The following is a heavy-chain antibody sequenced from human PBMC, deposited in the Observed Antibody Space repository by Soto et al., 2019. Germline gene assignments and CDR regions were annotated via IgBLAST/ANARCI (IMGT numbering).Heavy chain of an antibody. CDR1: GYTFSSYG. Sequence: ASVKVSCKTSGYTFSSYGISWVRQAPGQGLEWMGWISGYSGSTNYVQKFQGRVTMTTDTSTSTAYMELRNLKSDDTAVYYCASFAFRDEVIVDYWGQGTLVTVSS. J-gene: IGHJ4*02. CDR2: ISGYSGST. V-gene: IGHV1-18*01. D-gene: IGHD2-15*01. CDR3: ASFAFRDEVIVDY.